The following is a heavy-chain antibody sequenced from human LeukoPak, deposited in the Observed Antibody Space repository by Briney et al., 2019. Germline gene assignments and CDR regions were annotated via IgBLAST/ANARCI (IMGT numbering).Heavy chain of an antibody. Sequence: GGSLRLSCAASGFTFDDYAMHWVRQAPGKGLEWVSGISWNSGSIGYADSVKGRFTISRDNAKNSLYLQMNSLRAEDTAVYYCARVGNYYDYWGQGTLVIVSS. CDR3: ARVGNYYDY. V-gene: IGHV3-9*01. CDR1: GFTFDDYA. CDR2: ISWNSGSI. D-gene: IGHD3-10*01. J-gene: IGHJ4*02.